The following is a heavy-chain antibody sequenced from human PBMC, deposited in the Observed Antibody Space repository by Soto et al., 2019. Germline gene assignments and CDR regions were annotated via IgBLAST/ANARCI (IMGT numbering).Heavy chain of an antibody. D-gene: IGHD1-1*01. CDR3: ARKGKAPTAPWDY. V-gene: IGHV4-59*01. J-gene: IGHJ4*02. CDR1: GGSISGYY. Sequence: QVQLQESGPGLVKPSETLSLTCTVSGGSISGYYWRWIRQPPGKGLEWIGYIYYSGSTNYNPSLISRVTISVDTSKNQFSLKLSSVTAADTAVYYCARKGKAPTAPWDYWGQGTLVTVSS. CDR2: IYYSGST.